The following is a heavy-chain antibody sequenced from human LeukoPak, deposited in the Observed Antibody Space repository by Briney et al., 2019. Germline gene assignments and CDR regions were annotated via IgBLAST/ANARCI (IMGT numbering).Heavy chain of an antibody. D-gene: IGHD5-24*01. Sequence: PGGSLRLSCAASGFTFSSYAMHWVRQAPGKGLEWVAVISYDGSNKYYADSVKGRFTISRDNSKNTLYLQMNSLRAEDTAVYYCARARVEMATSLDYWGQGTMLTVCS. V-gene: IGHV3-30-3*01. J-gene: IGHJ4*02. CDR2: ISYDGSNK. CDR1: GFTFSSYA. CDR3: ARARVEMATSLDY.